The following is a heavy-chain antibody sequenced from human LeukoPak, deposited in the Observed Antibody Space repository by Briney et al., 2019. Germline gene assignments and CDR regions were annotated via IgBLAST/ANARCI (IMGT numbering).Heavy chain of an antibody. CDR1: GFTFSSYG. CDR2: IRYDGSNK. D-gene: IGHD1-14*01. V-gene: IGHV3-30*02. Sequence: GGSLRPSCAASGFTFSSYGMHWVRQAPGKGLEWVAFIRYDGSNKYYADSVKGRFTISRDNSKNTLYLQMNSLRAEDTAVYYCAKDPGTPIYYYYYMDVWGKGTTVTISS. CDR3: AKDPGTPIYYYYYMDV. J-gene: IGHJ6*03.